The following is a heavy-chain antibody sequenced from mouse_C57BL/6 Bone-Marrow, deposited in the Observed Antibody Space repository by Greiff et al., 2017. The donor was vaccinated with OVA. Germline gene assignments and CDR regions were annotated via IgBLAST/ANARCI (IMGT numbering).Heavy chain of an antibody. CDR2: IWSDGST. V-gene: IGHV2-6-1*01. CDR1: GFSLTSYG. CDR3: ARHAYDYDRAMDY. Sequence: QVQLKESGPGLVAPSQSLSITCTVSGFSLTSYGVHWVRQPPGKGLEWLVVIWSDGSTTYNSALKSRLSISKDNSKSQVFLKMNSLQTDDTAMYYCARHAYDYDRAMDYWGQGTSVTVSS. J-gene: IGHJ4*01. D-gene: IGHD2-4*01.